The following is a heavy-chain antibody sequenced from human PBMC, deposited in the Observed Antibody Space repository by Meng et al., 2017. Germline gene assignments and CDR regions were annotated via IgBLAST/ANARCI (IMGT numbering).Heavy chain of an antibody. J-gene: IGHJ3*02. CDR3: ARDAVPVLFRI. V-gene: IGHV3-48*03. D-gene: IGHD2-2*01. CDR2: ISSSGSTI. Sequence: LSLTCAASGFTFSSYEMNWVRQAPGKGLEWVSYISSSGSTIYYADSVKGRFTISRDNAKNSLYLQMNSLRAEDTAVYYCARDAVPVLFRIWGQGTMVTVSS. CDR1: GFTFSSYE.